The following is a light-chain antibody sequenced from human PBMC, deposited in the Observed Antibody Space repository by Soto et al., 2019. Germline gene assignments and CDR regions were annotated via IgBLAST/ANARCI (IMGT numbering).Light chain of an antibody. V-gene: IGLV2-14*01. CDR3: SSYTSSSLYV. J-gene: IGLJ1*01. Sequence: QSVLTQAACVSGSPGQSITISCTGTSSDIGGHHFVSWYQQQSGKAPKLVIYEVTDRPSGVSDRFSGSKSGNTASLTISGLQPEDEADYYCSSYTSSSLYVFGTGTKVTVL. CDR2: EVT. CDR1: SSDIGGHHF.